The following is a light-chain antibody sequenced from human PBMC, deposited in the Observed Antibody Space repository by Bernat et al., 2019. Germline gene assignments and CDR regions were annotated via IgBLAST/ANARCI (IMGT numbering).Light chain of an antibody. J-gene: IGKJ5*01. Sequence: DIVMTQSPLSLPVTPGEPASISCRSSQSLLHSNGYNYLYWYLQKPGQSPQLLIYLAPHRASGVPDRFSGSGSGTDFTLKISRVEAEDVGVYYCMKGKQNPITFGEGARLWIK. CDR1: QSLLHSNGYNY. CDR3: MKGKQNPIT. V-gene: IGKV2-28*01. CDR2: LAP.